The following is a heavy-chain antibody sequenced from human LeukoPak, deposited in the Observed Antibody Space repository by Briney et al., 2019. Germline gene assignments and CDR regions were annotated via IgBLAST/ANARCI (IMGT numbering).Heavy chain of an antibody. V-gene: IGHV4-39*01. D-gene: IGHD6-13*01. CDR2: IYYSGTT. Sequence: SGTLSLTCTVSGGSISSSSYYWGWIRQPPGKGLEWIGAIYYSGTTYYNPSLKSRVTVSVDTSKNQFSLELSSVTAADTAVYYCARITISAAGYADYWGQGILVTVSS. CDR1: GGSISSSSYY. J-gene: IGHJ4*02. CDR3: ARITISAAGYADY.